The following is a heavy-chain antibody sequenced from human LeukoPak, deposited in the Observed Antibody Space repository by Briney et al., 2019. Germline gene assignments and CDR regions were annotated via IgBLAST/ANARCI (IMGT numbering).Heavy chain of an antibody. J-gene: IGHJ6*03. CDR1: GGSISSYY. D-gene: IGHD1-7*01. V-gene: IGHV4-4*07. CDR3: ASSPNFYYYYYMDV. Sequence: SETLSLTCTVSGGSISSYYWSWIRQPAGKGLEWIGRIYSNGITNYNPSLKSRVTMSVDTSKKEFSLKLSSVTAADTAVYYCASSPNFYYYYYMDVWGKGTTVTVSS. CDR2: IYSNGIT.